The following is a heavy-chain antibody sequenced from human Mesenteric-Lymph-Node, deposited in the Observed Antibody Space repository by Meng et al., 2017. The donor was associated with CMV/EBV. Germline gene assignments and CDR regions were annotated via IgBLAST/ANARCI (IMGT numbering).Heavy chain of an antibody. V-gene: IGHV1-69*10. CDR2: IIPILGIT. CDR1: GYTFFSYG. CDR3: ARDFYDSRGYYSDF. J-gene: IGHJ4*02. Sequence: SVKVSCKASGYTFFSYGISWVRQAPGQGLEWMGGIIPILGITKYAQKFQGRVTITADKSTSTMYLELSTLTSEDTAVYFCARDFYDSRGYYSDFWGQGTLVTVSS. D-gene: IGHD3-22*01.